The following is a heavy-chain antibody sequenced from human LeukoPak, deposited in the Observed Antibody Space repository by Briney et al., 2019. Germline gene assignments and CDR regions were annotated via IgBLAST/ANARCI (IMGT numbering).Heavy chain of an antibody. V-gene: IGHV3-30*03. D-gene: IGHD5-24*01. CDR2: VSADGRTQ. CDR3: AREFGHNRWYFDY. J-gene: IGHJ4*02. CDR1: GFTFRTYS. Sequence: GRSLRLSCAASGFTFRTYSIHWVRQAPGKGLEWVTVVSADGRTQLYSDSVKGRFTVPRDNSLNTLHLQMNSLKTEDTAVYYCAREFGHNRWYFDYWGQGAPVTVSS.